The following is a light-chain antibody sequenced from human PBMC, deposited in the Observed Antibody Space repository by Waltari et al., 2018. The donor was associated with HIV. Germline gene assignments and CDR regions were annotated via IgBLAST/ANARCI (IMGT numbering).Light chain of an antibody. CDR3: SAWDITLSAWV. V-gene: IGLV10-54*01. J-gene: IGLJ3*02. CDR1: SNNASQHG. CDR2: PNS. Sequence: QAGLTPSPSLSADLRPNATITCTGNSNNASQHGTVWLKQHRGLPPKVIFFPNSVRPPGIPERISASRSGNTASLTIIGLQSEDEADYYCSAWDITLSAWVFGGGTQVTV.